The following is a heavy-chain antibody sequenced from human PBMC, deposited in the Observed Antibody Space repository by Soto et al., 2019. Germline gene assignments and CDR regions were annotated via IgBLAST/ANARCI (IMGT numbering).Heavy chain of an antibody. J-gene: IGHJ5*02. D-gene: IGHD2-2*01. CDR1: GFTFSSYA. CDR3: ARLYSTSSVERWFDP. Sequence: GGSLRLSCAASGFTFSSYAMHWVRQAPGKGLEWVAVISYDGSNKYYADSVKGRFTISRDNSKNTLYLQMNSLRAEDTAVYFCARLYSTSSVERWFDPWGQGTLVTVSS. V-gene: IGHV3-30-3*01. CDR2: ISYDGSNK.